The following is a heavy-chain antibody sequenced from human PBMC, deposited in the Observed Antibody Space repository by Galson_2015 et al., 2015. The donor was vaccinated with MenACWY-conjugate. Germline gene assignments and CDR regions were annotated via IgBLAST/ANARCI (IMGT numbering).Heavy chain of an antibody. CDR3: ARDRGVVVVPAAVDY. D-gene: IGHD2-2*01. V-gene: IGHV3-48*04. CDR1: GFTFSSYS. Sequence: SLRLSCAASGFTFSSYSMNWVRQAPGKGLEWVSYISSSSSTIYYADSVKGRFTISRDNAKNSLYLQMNSLRAEDTAVYYCARDRGVVVVPAAVDYWGQGTLVTVSS. J-gene: IGHJ4*02. CDR2: ISSSSSTI.